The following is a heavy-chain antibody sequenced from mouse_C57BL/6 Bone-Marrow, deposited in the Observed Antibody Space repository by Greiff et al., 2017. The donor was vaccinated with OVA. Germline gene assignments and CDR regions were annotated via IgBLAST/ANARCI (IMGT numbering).Heavy chain of an antibody. CDR3: ARSGYYVDWYFDV. V-gene: IGHV1-72*01. J-gene: IGHJ1*03. CDR1: GYTFTSYW. CDR2: IDPNSGGT. Sequence: QVQLKQPGAELVKPGASVKLSCKASGYTFTSYWMHWVKQRPGRGLEWIGRIDPNSGGTKYNEKFKSKATLTVDKPSSTAYMQLSSLTSEDSAVYYCARSGYYVDWYFDVWGTGTTVTVSS. D-gene: IGHD2-3*01.